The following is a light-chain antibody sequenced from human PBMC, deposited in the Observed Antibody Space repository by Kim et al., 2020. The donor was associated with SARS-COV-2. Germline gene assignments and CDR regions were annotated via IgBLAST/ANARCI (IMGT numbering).Light chain of an antibody. CDR3: QQYNNWLTWT. V-gene: IGKV3-15*01. Sequence: SQGESATLSCRASQSVSSNLAWYQQTPGQAPRLLIYGASTRATGIPARFSGSGSGTEFTLTISSLQSEDFAVYYCQQYNNWLTWTFGQGTKVDIK. J-gene: IGKJ1*01. CDR1: QSVSSN. CDR2: GAS.